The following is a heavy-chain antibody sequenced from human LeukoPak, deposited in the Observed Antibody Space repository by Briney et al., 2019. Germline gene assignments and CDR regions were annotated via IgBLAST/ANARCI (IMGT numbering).Heavy chain of an antibody. D-gene: IGHD2-2*01. CDR3: TRGAHDIVVVPAAVTPLYYMDV. CDR2: IIPIFGTA. V-gene: IGHV1-69*13. CDR1: GGTFSSYA. Sequence: SVRVSCKASGGTFSSYAISGVRQAPGHGLEWMGGIIPIFGTANYAQKFQGRVTITPVESTSTAYMELSSLRSEDTAVYYCTRGAHDIVVVPAAVTPLYYMDVWGKGTTVTVSS. J-gene: IGHJ6*03.